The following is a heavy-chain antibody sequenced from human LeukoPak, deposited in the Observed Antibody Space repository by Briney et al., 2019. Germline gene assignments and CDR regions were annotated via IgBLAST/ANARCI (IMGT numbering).Heavy chain of an antibody. D-gene: IGHD5-18*01. CDR3: AAAFPVTAMDTLAVDY. Sequence: TSVKVSCKASGFTFTSSAMQWVRQARGQRLEWIGWIVVGSGNTNYAQKFQERVTITRDMSTSTAYMELSSLRSEDTAVYYCAAAFPVTAMDTLAVDYWGQGTLVTVSS. J-gene: IGHJ4*02. CDR2: IVVGSGNT. CDR1: GFTFTSSA. V-gene: IGHV1-58*02.